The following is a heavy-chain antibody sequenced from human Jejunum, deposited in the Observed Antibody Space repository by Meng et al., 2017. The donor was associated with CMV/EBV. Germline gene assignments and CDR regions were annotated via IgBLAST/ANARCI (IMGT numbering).Heavy chain of an antibody. Sequence: GSVSSGSYYWSWIRQPPGKGLEWIGYIYYSGSTNYNPSLKSRVIISVDTSKNQFSLKLRSVSAADTAVYYCARGEKRSQYYYGLDVWGQGTTVTVSS. J-gene: IGHJ6*02. CDR2: IYYSGST. CDR1: GSVSSGSYY. V-gene: IGHV4-61*01. D-gene: IGHD1-26*01. CDR3: ARGEKRSQYYYGLDV.